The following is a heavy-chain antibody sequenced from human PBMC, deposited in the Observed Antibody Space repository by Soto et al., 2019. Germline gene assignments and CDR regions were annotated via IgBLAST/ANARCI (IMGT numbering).Heavy chain of an antibody. CDR2: IIPFFGTS. Sequence: QVQLVQSGAEVKKPGSSVKVSCEASGGTFSSYPINWVRQAPGQGLEWMGGIIPFFGTSNYAQKFQGRVTITADDSTSTAYRELRSLRSEDTAVYYCARVGHITNYGMAVWGQGTTVTVSS. J-gene: IGHJ6*02. CDR3: ARVGHITNYGMAV. CDR1: GGTFSSYP. V-gene: IGHV1-69*01. D-gene: IGHD1-26*01.